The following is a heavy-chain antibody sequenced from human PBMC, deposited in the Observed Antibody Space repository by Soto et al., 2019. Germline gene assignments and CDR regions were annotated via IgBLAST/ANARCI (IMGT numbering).Heavy chain of an antibody. J-gene: IGHJ4*02. CDR1: GFTVSSNY. Sequence: GGSLRLSCGASGFTVSSNYMSWVRQAPGKGLEWVSVIYSGGSTYYADSVKGRFTISRHNSKNTLYLQMNSLRAEDTAVYYCAKPGSVLRYFDWLFGFGYWGQGTLVTVSS. CDR2: IYSGGST. CDR3: AKPGSVLRYFDWLFGFGY. D-gene: IGHD3-9*01. V-gene: IGHV3-53*04.